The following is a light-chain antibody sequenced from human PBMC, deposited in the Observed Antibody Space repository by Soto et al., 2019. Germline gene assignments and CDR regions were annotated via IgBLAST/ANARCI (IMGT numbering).Light chain of an antibody. J-gene: IGLJ1*01. V-gene: IGLV1-40*01. Sequence: QSVLTQPPSVSGAPGQRVTISCTGSSSDIGAGYDVHWYQQLPGTAPKLLIYGNNNRPSGVPDRFSGSKSGTSASLAITSLQAEDEADYYCQSYDISLHNYVFGTGTKLTVL. CDR1: SSDIGAGYD. CDR3: QSYDISLHNYV. CDR2: GNN.